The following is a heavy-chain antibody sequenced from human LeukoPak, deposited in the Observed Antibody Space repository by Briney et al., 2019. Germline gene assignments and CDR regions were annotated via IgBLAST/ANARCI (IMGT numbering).Heavy chain of an antibody. CDR1: GFTVSSNY. D-gene: IGHD3-3*01. CDR3: ARGTKRITIFGVQSSTGARAPWSPSPQVYVWAGTGTVSLCDAFDI. Sequence: PGGSLRLSCAASGFTVSSNYMSWVRQAPGKGLEWVSVIYSCGSTYYADSVKGRFTISRDNSKITLYLQINSLRAEDTAVYYCARGTKRITIFGVQSSTGARAPWSPSPQVYVWAGTGTVSLCDAFDIWSQGTMVTVSS. J-gene: IGHJ3*02. V-gene: IGHV3-66*03. CDR2: IYSCGST.